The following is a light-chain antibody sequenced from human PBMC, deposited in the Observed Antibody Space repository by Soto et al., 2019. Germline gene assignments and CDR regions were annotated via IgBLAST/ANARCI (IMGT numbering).Light chain of an antibody. CDR3: RQRSNWPGCT. Sequence: EIVLTQSPATLSLSPGERATLSCRASQSVGSLLAWYQQKPGQAPRLLIYDASNRATAIPARFSGSGSGTDFTLTISSLEPEDFAVYYCRQRSNWPGCTFGQGTKLEI. J-gene: IGKJ2*02. CDR1: QSVGSL. V-gene: IGKV3-11*01. CDR2: DAS.